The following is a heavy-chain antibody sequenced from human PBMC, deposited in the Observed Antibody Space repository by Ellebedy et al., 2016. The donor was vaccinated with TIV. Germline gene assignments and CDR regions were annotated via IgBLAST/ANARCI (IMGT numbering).Heavy chain of an antibody. Sequence: ASVKVSCKASGYSFTSYAIGWVRQAPGQGLEWMGWISAYTGITNYAQKFQGRVTMTRNTSISTAYMELSSLRSEDTAIYYCARDEVHSDSSGASNWFDPWGQGTLVTVSS. D-gene: IGHD3-22*01. CDR3: ARDEVHSDSSGASNWFDP. J-gene: IGHJ5*02. CDR2: ISAYTGIT. CDR1: GYSFTSYA. V-gene: IGHV1-18*01.